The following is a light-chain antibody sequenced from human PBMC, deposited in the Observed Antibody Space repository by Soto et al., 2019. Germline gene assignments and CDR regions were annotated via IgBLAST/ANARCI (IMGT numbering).Light chain of an antibody. J-gene: IGKJ1*01. CDR1: PSISSW. Sequence: DIHVIQTHSTLSPSVGDRATSNFRASPSISSWLACYQQKPGKAPKLLIYAASRWESGFPSRFSGSGSGTEIPPTISRLQSDDFATYFYQRYDSYRTFGQGTKLEI. CDR2: AAS. V-gene: IGKV1-5*01. CDR3: QRYDSYRT.